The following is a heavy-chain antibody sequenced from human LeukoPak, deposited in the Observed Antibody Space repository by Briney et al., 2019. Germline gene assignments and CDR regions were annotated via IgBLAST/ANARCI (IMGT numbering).Heavy chain of an antibody. CDR1: GGSVTSTNW. D-gene: IGHD3-3*01. V-gene: IGHV4-4*02. Sequence: PSETLSLTCGVSGGSVTSTNWWTWVRQPPGKGLEWIGEVHFDGRTNYNPSLKSRLTMSVDLSENRVSLKLTSVTAADTAVYYCAREGGFYRPLDYSGQGTLVTVSS. J-gene: IGHJ4*02. CDR2: VHFDGRT. CDR3: AREGGFYRPLDY.